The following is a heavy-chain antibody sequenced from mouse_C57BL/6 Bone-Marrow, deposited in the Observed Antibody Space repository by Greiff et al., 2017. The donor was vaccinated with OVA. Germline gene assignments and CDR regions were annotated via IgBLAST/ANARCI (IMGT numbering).Heavy chain of an antibody. CDR1: GYSITSGYY. CDR3: ARGMVTRIAY. D-gene: IGHD2-2*01. CDR2: ISYDGSN. J-gene: IGHJ3*01. V-gene: IGHV3-6*01. Sequence: EVQLQESGPGLVKPSQSLSLPCSVTGYSITSGYYWNWIRQFPGNKLEWMGYISYDGSNNYNPSLKNRISITRDTSKNQFFLKLNSVTTEDTATYYCARGMVTRIAYWGQGTLVTVSA.